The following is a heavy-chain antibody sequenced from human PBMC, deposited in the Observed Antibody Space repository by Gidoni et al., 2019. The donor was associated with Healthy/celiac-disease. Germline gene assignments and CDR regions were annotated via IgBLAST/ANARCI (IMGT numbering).Heavy chain of an antibody. J-gene: IGHJ4*02. Sequence: ELQLVESGGGLVQPGGSMRLSCAASGFTFSSSWRHWVRQAPGKGLVWVSRINSDGGSTSYADAVKGRFTISRDNAKNTLYLQMNSLRAEDTAVYYCARAAWELELLDYWGQGTLVTVSS. D-gene: IGHD1-26*01. CDR3: ARAAWELELLDY. V-gene: IGHV3-74*01. CDR1: GFTFSSSW. CDR2: INSDGGST.